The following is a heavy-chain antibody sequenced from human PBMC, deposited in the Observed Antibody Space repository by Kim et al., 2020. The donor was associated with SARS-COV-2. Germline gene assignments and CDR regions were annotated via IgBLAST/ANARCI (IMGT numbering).Heavy chain of an antibody. D-gene: IGHD7-27*01. J-gene: IGHJ4*02. CDR2: T. Sequence: TNYSPSLKSRVNTTVDTYKHQFTLKLSAVTAADTAVEYCARVRWGMIDCWGQGTLVTVSS. CDR3: ARVRWGMIDC. V-gene: IGHV4-59*01.